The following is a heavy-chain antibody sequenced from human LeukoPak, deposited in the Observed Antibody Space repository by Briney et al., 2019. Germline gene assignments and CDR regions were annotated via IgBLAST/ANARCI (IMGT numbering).Heavy chain of an antibody. D-gene: IGHD3-22*01. J-gene: IGHJ4*02. CDR3: AREGTYYYDSSGYYYFDY. CDR2: MNPNSGNT. CDR1: GYTFTSYD. Sequence: ASVKVSCKASGYTFTSYDINWVRQATGQGLEWMGRMNPNSGNTGYAQKFQGRVTMTRNTSISTAYMELSSLRSEDTAVYYCAREGTYYYDSSGYYYFDYWGQGTLVTVSS. V-gene: IGHV1-8*01.